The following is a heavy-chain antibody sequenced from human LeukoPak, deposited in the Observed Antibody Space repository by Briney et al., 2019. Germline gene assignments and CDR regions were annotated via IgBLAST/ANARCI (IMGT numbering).Heavy chain of an antibody. CDR1: GYPITSGYY. CDR3: ARTEGGSYRSCWYFDL. J-gene: IGHJ2*01. Sequence: LETLSLTCAVSGYPITSGYYWGWVRQPPGKGLEWVGSIYTVGATYYNPSLRSRVYISGDTSKNQISLKLTSVTAADTAVYFCARTEGGSYRSCWYFDLWGHGAVVTVSS. D-gene: IGHD3-22*01. V-gene: IGHV4-38-2*01. CDR2: IYTVGAT.